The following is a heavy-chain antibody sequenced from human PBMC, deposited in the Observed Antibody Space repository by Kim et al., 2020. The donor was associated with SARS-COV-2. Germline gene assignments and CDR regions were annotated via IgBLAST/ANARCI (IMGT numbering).Heavy chain of an antibody. D-gene: IGHD6-13*01. CDR3: ARGNPIAEYYGMDV. J-gene: IGHJ6*02. V-gene: IGHV4-31*02. Sequence: NPSLKSRVTISVDTSKNQFSLKLSSVTAADTAVYYCARGNPIAEYYGMDVWGQGTTVTVSS.